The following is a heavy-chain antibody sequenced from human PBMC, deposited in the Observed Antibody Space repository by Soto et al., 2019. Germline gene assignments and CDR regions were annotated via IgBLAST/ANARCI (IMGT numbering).Heavy chain of an antibody. D-gene: IGHD6-19*01. Sequence: AGVKVSCKASGYTFTSYVISWVRQAPGQGVAWMGWISAYNGNTNYPQKLQGRVTMTTDTSTSKAYMELRSLRSDVTAVYYCARERGQWVVWYYYSYGMDFWGQGTTVTVSS. CDR1: GYTFTSYV. CDR3: ARERGQWVVWYYYSYGMDF. V-gene: IGHV1-18*01. J-gene: IGHJ6*02. CDR2: ISAYNGNT.